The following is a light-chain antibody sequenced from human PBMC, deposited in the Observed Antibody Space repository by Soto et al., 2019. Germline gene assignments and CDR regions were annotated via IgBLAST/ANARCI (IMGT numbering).Light chain of an antibody. Sequence: QSALTQPASVSGSPGQSITISCTGTSSDVGNYNLVSWYQQHPGKAPKLMIYEGSKWPSGVSNRFSGSKSGNTATLTISGLQAEDEADYYCCSYAGGSTVFGGGTKVTVL. CDR2: EGS. CDR3: CSYAGGSTV. CDR1: SSDVGNYNL. J-gene: IGLJ3*02. V-gene: IGLV2-23*01.